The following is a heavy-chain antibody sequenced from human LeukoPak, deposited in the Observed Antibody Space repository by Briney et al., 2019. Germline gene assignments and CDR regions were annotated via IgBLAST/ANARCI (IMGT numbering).Heavy chain of an antibody. V-gene: IGHV4-59*01. D-gene: IGHD1-26*01. CDR3: TRSFPGIVGAADF. CDR1: SGSITNYY. CDR2: IYYSGST. J-gene: IGHJ4*02. Sequence: PSETLSLTCTVSSGSITNYYWNWIRQPPGKGLEWIGYIYYSGSTNYNPSLKSRVTISVDTSKNQFSLKLSSVTAADTGVYYCTRSFPGIVGAADFWGQGTLVTVSS.